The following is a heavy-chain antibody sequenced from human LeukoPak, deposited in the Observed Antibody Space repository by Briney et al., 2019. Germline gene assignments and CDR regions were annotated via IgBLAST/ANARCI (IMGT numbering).Heavy chain of an antibody. CDR1: GFTFSSYA. Sequence: GRSLRLSCAASGFTFSSYAMHWVRQAPGKGLEWVAVISYDGSNKYYADSVKGRFTISRDNSKNTLYLQMNSLRAEDTAVYYCAKDHRAYYYGSGSYSPPYNWFDPWGQGTLVTVSS. V-gene: IGHV3-30-3*01. CDR2: ISYDGSNK. J-gene: IGHJ5*02. CDR3: AKDHRAYYYGSGSYSPPYNWFDP. D-gene: IGHD3-10*01.